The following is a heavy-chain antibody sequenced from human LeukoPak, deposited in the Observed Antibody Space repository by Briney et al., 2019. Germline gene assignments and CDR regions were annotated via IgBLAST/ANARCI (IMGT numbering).Heavy chain of an antibody. CDR3: ARGLGYCSSTSCYYYGMDV. J-gene: IGHJ6*02. V-gene: IGHV4-34*01. D-gene: IGHD2-2*01. Sequence: PSETLSLTCAVYGGSFSGYYWSWIRQPPGKGLEWIGEINHSGSTNYNPSLKSQVTISVDTSKNQFSLKLSSVTAADTAVYYCARGLGYCSSTSCYYYGMDVWGQGTTVTVSS. CDR1: GGSFSGYY. CDR2: INHSGST.